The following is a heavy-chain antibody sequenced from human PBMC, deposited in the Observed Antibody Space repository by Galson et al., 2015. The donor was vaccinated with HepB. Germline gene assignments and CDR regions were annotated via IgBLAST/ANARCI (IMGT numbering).Heavy chain of an antibody. Sequence: PALVKPTQTLTLPCAFSGFSLSTSGMCVSWIRQPPGKALEWLALIDWDDDKYYSTSLKTRLTISKDTSKNQVVLTMTNMDPVDTATYYCARMNRPRAAFDAFDIWGQGTMVTVSS. CDR3: ARMNRPRAAFDAFDI. CDR2: IDWDDDK. D-gene: IGHD2-15*01. J-gene: IGHJ3*02. CDR1: GFSLSTSGMC. V-gene: IGHV2-70*01.